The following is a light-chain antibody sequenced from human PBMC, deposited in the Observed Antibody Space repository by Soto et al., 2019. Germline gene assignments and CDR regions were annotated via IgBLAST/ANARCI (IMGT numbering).Light chain of an antibody. V-gene: IGLV2-8*01. Sequence: QSALAQPPSASGSPGQSVTISCTGTSSDVGRYNYVSWYQQHPGKTPKLMIYEVTKRPSGVPDRFSGSKSGNTASLTVSGLQAEDEADYYCSSHAGSNSFYVFGTGTKVTVL. J-gene: IGLJ1*01. CDR1: SSDVGRYNY. CDR3: SSHAGSNSFYV. CDR2: EVT.